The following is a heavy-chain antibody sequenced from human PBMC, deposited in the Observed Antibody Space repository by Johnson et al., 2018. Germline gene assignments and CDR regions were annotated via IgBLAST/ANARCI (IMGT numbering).Heavy chain of an antibody. CDR3: AKRGTTEVVVADCYYYYYGMDV. CDR2: ISYDGSNK. V-gene: IGHV3-30*18. D-gene: IGHD2-15*01. J-gene: IGHJ6*02. Sequence: QVQLVESGGGVVQPGRSLRLPCAASGFTFSSYGMHWVRQAPGKGLEWVAVISYDGSNKYYADSVKGRFTISRDNSKNTLYLQMNSLRAEDTAVYYCAKRGTTEVVVADCYYYYYGMDVWGQGTTVTVSS. CDR1: GFTFSSYG.